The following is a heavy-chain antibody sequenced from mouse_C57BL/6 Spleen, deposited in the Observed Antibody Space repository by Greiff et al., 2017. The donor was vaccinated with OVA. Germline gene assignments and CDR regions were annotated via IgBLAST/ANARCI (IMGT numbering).Heavy chain of an antibody. CDR3: ARPEANWVFAY. D-gene: IGHD4-1*01. CDR1: GFTFSDYG. V-gene: IGHV5-17*01. Sequence: DVQLQESGGGLVKPGGSLKLSCAASGFTFSDYGMHWVRQAPEKGLEWVAYISSGSSTIYYADTVKGRFTISRDNAKNTLFLQMTSLRSEDTAMYYCARPEANWVFAYWGQGTLVTVSA. J-gene: IGHJ3*01. CDR2: ISSGSSTI.